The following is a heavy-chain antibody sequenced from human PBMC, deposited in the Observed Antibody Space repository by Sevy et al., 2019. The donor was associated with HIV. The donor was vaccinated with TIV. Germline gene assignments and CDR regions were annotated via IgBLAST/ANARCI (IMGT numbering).Heavy chain of an antibody. J-gene: IGHJ4*02. CDR1: GFTFSKYS. V-gene: IGHV3-23*01. D-gene: IGHD2-8*01. Sequence: GGSLRLSCAASGFTFSKYSMSWDRQPPGKGLEWVSILSFGCGEINYADSVKGRFTISRDNSKSSVYLQMNNLRPEDTAVYYCAREGCTKPHDYWGQGTLVTVSS. CDR2: LSFGCGEI. CDR3: AREGCTKPHDY.